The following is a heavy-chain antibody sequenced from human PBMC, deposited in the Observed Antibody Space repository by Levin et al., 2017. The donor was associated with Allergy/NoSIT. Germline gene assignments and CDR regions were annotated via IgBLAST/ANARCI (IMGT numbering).Heavy chain of an antibody. CDR2: ISWNSGTI. Sequence: GGSLRLSCAASGFTFDDYAMHWVRQAPGKGLEWVSGISWNSGTIGYADSVKGRFTISRDNAKNSLYLQMNSLRAEDTALYFCAKDSPTVVMRGYFDYWGQGTLVTVSS. CDR3: AKDSPTVVMRGYFDY. V-gene: IGHV3-9*01. CDR1: GFTFDDYA. D-gene: IGHD4-23*01. J-gene: IGHJ4*02.